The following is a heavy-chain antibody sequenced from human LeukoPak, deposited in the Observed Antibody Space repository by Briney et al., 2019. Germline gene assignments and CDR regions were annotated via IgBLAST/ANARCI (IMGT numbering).Heavy chain of an antibody. CDR2: IYYSGST. CDR3: ARSQEMATMFVDY. CDR1: GGSISSGDYY. J-gene: IGHJ4*02. D-gene: IGHD5-24*01. V-gene: IGHV4-30-4*08. Sequence: PSQTLSLTCTVSGGSISSGDYYWSWIRQPPGKSLEWIGYIYYSGSTYYNPSLKSRVTISVDTSKNQFSLKLSSVTAADTAVYYCARSQEMATMFVDYWGQGILVTVSS.